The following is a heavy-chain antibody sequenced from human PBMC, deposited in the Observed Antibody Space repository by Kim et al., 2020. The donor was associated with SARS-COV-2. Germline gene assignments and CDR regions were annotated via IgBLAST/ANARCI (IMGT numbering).Heavy chain of an antibody. V-gene: IGHV7-4-1*02. Sequence: ASVKVSCEASGYTFSNYAMNWVRQAPGHGLEYVGWINTKTGNPTYAQGFTGRFVFSLDTSVSTAYLHISSLKAEDTAVYYCARGYYYDSSDPSPAYWGQGTLVTVSS. CDR3: ARGYYYDSSDPSPAY. D-gene: IGHD3-22*01. CDR2: INTKTGNP. J-gene: IGHJ4*02. CDR1: GYTFSNYA.